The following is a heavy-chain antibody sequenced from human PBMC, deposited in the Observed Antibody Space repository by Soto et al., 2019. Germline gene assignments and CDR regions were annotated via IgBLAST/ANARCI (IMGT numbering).Heavy chain of an antibody. V-gene: IGHV4-31*03. Sequence: LSLTCTVSGGSISSGGYYWSWIRQHPGKGLEWIGYIYYSGSTYYNPSLKSRVTISVDTSKNQFSLKLSSVTAADTAVYYCARDHHYYDSSGYYYGHDAFDIWGQGTMVTVSS. J-gene: IGHJ3*02. CDR3: ARDHHYYDSSGYYYGHDAFDI. CDR2: IYYSGST. D-gene: IGHD3-22*01. CDR1: GGSISSGGYY.